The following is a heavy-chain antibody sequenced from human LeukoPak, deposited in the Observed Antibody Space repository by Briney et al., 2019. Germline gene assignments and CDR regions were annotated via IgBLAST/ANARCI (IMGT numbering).Heavy chain of an antibody. Sequence: SVKVSCKASGGSISNYAFSWVRQAPGQRLEWMGGIIPMFDTANYAQKFKGRVTMTTDESTSTAYMELSSLRSEDTAVYYCARDTWDSYGEYHWFDPWGQGTLVTVSS. CDR2: IIPMFDTA. J-gene: IGHJ5*02. V-gene: IGHV1-69*05. D-gene: IGHD5-18*01. CDR1: GGSISNYA. CDR3: ARDTWDSYGEYHWFDP.